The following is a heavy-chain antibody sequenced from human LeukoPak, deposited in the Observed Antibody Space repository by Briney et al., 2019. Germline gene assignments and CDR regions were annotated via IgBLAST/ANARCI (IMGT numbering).Heavy chain of an antibody. Sequence: PGGSLRLSCAASGFIFSHYGMNWVRQAPGKGLEWVSGITGRSTTYYADSVKGRFTISRDNSKNMVWLQINSPTAEDTATYYCAKDGNWARFEDWGQGTLVTVSS. D-gene: IGHD7-27*01. V-gene: IGHV3-23*01. CDR3: AKDGNWARFED. J-gene: IGHJ4*02. CDR1: GFIFSHYG. CDR2: ITGRSTT.